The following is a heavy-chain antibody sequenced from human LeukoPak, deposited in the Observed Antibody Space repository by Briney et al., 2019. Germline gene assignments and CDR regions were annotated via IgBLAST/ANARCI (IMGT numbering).Heavy chain of an antibody. J-gene: IGHJ4*02. V-gene: IGHV4-59*08. CDR3: ARGVPRGDYFDY. Sequence: SETLSPTCTVSGGSISRYYWSWIRQPPGKGLEWIGYIYYSGSTNYNPSLKSRVTISVDTSKNQFSLKLSSVTAADTAVYYCARGVPRGDYFDYWGQGTLVTVSS. CDR2: IYYSGST. D-gene: IGHD1-1*01. CDR1: GGSISRYY.